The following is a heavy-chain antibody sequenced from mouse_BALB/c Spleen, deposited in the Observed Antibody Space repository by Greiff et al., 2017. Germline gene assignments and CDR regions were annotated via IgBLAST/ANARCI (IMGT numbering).Heavy chain of an antibody. CDR3: ARRGARFYDGYYLFAY. CDR1: GYTFSSYW. J-gene: IGHJ3*01. V-gene: IGHV1-9*01. CDR2: ILPGSGST. Sequence: QVQLKESGAELMKPGASVKISCKATGYTFSSYWIEWVKQRPGHGLEWIGEILPGSGSTNYNEKFKGKATFTADTSSNTAYMQLSSLTSEDSAVYYCARRGARFYDGYYLFAYWGQGTLVTVSA. D-gene: IGHD2-3*01.